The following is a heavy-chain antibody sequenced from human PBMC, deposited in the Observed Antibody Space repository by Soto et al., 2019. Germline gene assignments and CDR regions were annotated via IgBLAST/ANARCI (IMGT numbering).Heavy chain of an antibody. CDR2: IGGGPDDT. Sequence: VQLLESGGGLVQPGGSLRLSCAASGFTFSIYAMSWVRQAPGKGLEWVSSIGGGPDDTYYADPVKGRFIISRDNSKSTVSLQMNGLRAEDTAIYYCAREFGEMISHTYYRGFGFWGLGTLVTVSS. CDR3: AREFGEMISHTYYRGFGF. CDR1: GFTFSIYA. D-gene: IGHD3-22*01. V-gene: IGHV3-23*01. J-gene: IGHJ4*02.